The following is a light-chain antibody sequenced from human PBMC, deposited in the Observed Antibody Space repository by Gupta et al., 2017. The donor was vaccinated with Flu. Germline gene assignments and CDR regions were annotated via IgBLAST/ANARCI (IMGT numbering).Light chain of an antibody. CDR3: LLSDNGPRV. V-gene: IGLV7-46*01. CDR2: DTT. J-gene: IGLJ3*02. CDR1: TGAVTTSHY. Sequence: VVPQEPSLPVSPGGTVTLSCGSSTGAVTTSHYAYWFQQKPGQAPRTLIYDTTKKHSWTPARFSGSLLGGKAALTVSGAQADDEADYYCLLSDNGPRVFGGGTKLTVL.